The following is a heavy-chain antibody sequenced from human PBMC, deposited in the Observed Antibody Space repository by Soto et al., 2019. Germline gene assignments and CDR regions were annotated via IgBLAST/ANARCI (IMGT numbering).Heavy chain of an antibody. J-gene: IGHJ4*02. D-gene: IGHD6-19*01. CDR3: AKRGGSGSTGRYVDY. Sequence: EVQLLESGGGLVQPGGSLRLSCAASGFTFSSYTMRWVRQAPGKGLEWVSSISGSGGSTYYADSVKGRFTISRDNSKNTLYLQMNSLIVEDTALYYCAKRGGSGSTGRYVDYWGQGTLVTVSS. CDR2: ISGSGGST. CDR1: GFTFSSYT. V-gene: IGHV3-23*01.